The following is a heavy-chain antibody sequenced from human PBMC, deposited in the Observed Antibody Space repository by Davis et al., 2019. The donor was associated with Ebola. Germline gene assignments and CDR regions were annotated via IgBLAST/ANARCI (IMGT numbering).Heavy chain of an antibody. D-gene: IGHD3-16*02. Sequence: SETLSLTCAVYGGSFSGYVWSWIRQSPGKGLEWLGEINHSGYTKYNPSLKSRVTISVDTSKNQFSLKLSSVTAADTAVYYCARDQTSYYDYIWGSYPTSSNWFDPWGQGTLVTVSS. V-gene: IGHV4-34*01. CDR1: GGSFSGYV. CDR3: ARDQTSYYDYIWGSYPTSSNWFDP. J-gene: IGHJ5*02. CDR2: INHSGYT.